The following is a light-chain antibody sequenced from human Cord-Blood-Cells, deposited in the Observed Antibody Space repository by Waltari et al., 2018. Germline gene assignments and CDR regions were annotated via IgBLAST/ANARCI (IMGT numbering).Light chain of an antibody. CDR1: SSDVGSYNL. CDR2: ESS. J-gene: IGLJ1*01. Sequence: QSALTQPASVSGSPGQSITISCTGTSSDVGSYNLVSWYQQHPGKAPKLMIYESSKRPSGVSNRFSGSKSGNTASLTSSGLQAEDEADYYCCSYAGSPYVFGTGPKITVL. V-gene: IGLV2-23*01. CDR3: CSYAGSPYV.